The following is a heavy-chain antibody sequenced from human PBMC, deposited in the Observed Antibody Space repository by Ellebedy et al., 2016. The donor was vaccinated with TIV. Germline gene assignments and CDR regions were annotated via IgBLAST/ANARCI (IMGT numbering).Heavy chain of an antibody. CDR1: GFNFDDHG. J-gene: IGHJ4*02. Sequence: PGGSLRLSCAASGFNFDDHGMSWVRQVPGKGLQWVSGITWNGENTGYADSVKGRFTISRDNSKKTLYLQMNSLKTDDTAVYYCAKLKGFMITLGDPYDSWGQGTLVTVSS. CDR3: AKLKGFMITLGDPYDS. D-gene: IGHD3-16*01. CDR2: ITWNGENT. V-gene: IGHV3-20*04.